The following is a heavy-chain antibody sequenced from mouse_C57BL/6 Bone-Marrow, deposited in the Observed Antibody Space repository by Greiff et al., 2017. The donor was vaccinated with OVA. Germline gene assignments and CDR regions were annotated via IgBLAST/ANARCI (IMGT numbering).Heavy chain of an antibody. CDR1: GYTFTSYW. V-gene: IGHV1-7*01. CDR2: INPSSGYT. Sequence: VQGVESGAELAKPGASVKLSCKASGYTFTSYWMHWVKQRPGQGLEWIGYINPSSGYTKYNQKFKDKATLTADKSSSTAYMQLSSLTYEDSAVYYCARGIHYYGSSGAYWGQGALVTVSA. D-gene: IGHD1-1*01. J-gene: IGHJ3*01. CDR3: ARGIHYYGSSGAY.